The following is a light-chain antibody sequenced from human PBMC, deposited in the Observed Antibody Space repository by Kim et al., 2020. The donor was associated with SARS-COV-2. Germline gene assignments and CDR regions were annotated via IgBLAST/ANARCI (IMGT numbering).Light chain of an antibody. CDR1: SLRSYY. Sequence: FWLTVRITCQGCSLRSYYAIWYQQKPGQAPVLFIFAKNNRPSGIPYRISGSSSGNTASLTISGAQAEDEADYYCKSRDSSGTRLVFGGGTQLTVL. J-gene: IGLJ3*02. V-gene: IGLV3-19*01. CDR3: KSRDSSGTRLV. CDR2: AKN.